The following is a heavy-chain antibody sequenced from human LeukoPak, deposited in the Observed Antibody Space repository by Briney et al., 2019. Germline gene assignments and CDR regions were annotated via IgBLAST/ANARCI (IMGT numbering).Heavy chain of an antibody. V-gene: IGHV4-59*01. CDR3: ARDKDYGSGSDYNEYVFDF. J-gene: IGHJ3*01. D-gene: IGHD3-10*01. Sequence: PSETLSLTCTVSGGSISSYYWSWIRQPPGKGLEWIGYIYYSGSTNYNPPLKSRVTISVDTSKNQFSLKLSSVTAADTAVYYCARDKDYGSGSDYNEYVFDFWGQGTMVTVSS. CDR2: IYYSGST. CDR1: GGSISSYY.